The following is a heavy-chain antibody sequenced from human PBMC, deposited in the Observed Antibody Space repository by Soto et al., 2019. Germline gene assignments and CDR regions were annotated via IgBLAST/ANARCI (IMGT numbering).Heavy chain of an antibody. Sequence: PGGSLRLSCAASGFTFSSYGIHWVRQAPGKGLEWVAVISYDGSNKYYADSVKGRFTISRDNSKNTLYLQMNSLRAEDTAVYYCAKESHDSSGYSYYYYGMDVWGQGTTVTVS. D-gene: IGHD3-22*01. CDR2: ISYDGSNK. CDR3: AKESHDSSGYSYYYYGMDV. CDR1: GFTFSSYG. J-gene: IGHJ6*02. V-gene: IGHV3-30*18.